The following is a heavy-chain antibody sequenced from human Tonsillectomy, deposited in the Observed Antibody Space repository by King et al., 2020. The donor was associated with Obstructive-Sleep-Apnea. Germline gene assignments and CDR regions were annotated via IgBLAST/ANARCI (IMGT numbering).Heavy chain of an antibody. D-gene: IGHD2-21*02. J-gene: IGHJ4*01. V-gene: IGHV3-30*02. Sequence: QVQLVESGGRMVQPGRSLRLSCAASGFTFRSYGMYWVRQAPGKGLEWVAFIRNDGSSKNYIDSVKGRFTISRDNSKNTLYLQMNGLRTEDTAVYYCANDPAICGGDCYGFGYWGHGTLVTVSS. CDR2: IRNDGSSK. CDR3: ANDPAICGGDCYGFGY. CDR1: GFTFRSYG.